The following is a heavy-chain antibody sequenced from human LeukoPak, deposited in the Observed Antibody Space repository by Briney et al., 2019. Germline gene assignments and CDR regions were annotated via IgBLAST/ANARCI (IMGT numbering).Heavy chain of an antibody. D-gene: IGHD5-18*01. Sequence: PSETLSLTCTVSGGSISSGGYYWSWIRQHPGKGLEWIGYIYYSGSTYYNPSLKSRITISVDTSKNQFSLKLSSVTAADTAVYYCARDGYSYGSRRSRNYYYGMDVWGQGTTVTVSS. V-gene: IGHV4-31*03. CDR2: IYYSGST. J-gene: IGHJ6*02. CDR1: GGSISSGGYY. CDR3: ARDGYSYGSRRSRNYYYGMDV.